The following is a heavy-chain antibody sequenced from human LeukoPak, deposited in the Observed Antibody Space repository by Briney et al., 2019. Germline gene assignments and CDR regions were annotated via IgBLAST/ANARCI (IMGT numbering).Heavy chain of an antibody. D-gene: IGHD3-10*01. V-gene: IGHV4-59*01. CDR1: GGSISSYY. CDR2: VYYSGST. Sequence: SETLSLTCTVSGGSISSYYWSWIRQPPGKGLEWIGYVYYSGSTNYNPSLKSRVTISVDTSKNQFSLKLSSVTAADTAVYYCAREHLYYYGSGSYYYFDYWGQGTLVTVSS. CDR3: AREHLYYYGSGSYYYFDY. J-gene: IGHJ4*02.